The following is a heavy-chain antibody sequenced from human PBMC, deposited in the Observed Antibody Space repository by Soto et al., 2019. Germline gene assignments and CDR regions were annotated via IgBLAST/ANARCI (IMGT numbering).Heavy chain of an antibody. J-gene: IGHJ4*02. CDR3: AKEATNINNFDY. V-gene: IGHV3-48*03. D-gene: IGHD1-26*01. CDR2: ITRNSRTI. Sequence: GGSLRLSCAASGFTFSNVEMTWVRQAPGKGLEWISYITRNSRTIYYADSVKGRFTISRDNAENSLYLQMNSLRAEDTAVYYCAKEATNINNFDYWGQGTRVTVSP. CDR1: GFTFSNVE.